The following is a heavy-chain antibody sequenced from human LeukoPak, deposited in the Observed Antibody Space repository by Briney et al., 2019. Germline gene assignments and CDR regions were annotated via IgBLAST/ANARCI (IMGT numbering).Heavy chain of an antibody. CDR1: GFTFSSYA. J-gene: IGHJ6*03. CDR3: AKGGGYEAQYYYYYLDV. CDR2: ISGSGGST. D-gene: IGHD5-12*01. Sequence: GGSLRLSCAASGFTFSSYAMSWVRQAPGKGLEWVSVISGSGGSTYYADSVKGRFTISRDNSENTLYLQMKSLRAEDTAVYYCAKGGGYEAQYYYYYLDVWGKGTTVTISS. V-gene: IGHV3-23*01.